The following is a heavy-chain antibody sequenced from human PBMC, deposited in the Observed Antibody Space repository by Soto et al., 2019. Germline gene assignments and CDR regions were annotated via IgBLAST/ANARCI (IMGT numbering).Heavy chain of an antibody. Sequence: EVQLVESGGGLVQPGGSLKLSCAASGFTFSDSAMHWVRQASGKGPEWVGRIRSKVNTYATAYAASVKGRFTISRDDSMNTTYLQMNSLKTEDTVVYYCTRRRDWTAMDPLDYWGQGTLVTVSS. CDR2: IRSKVNTYAT. CDR3: TRRRDWTAMDPLDY. V-gene: IGHV3-73*02. CDR1: GFTFSDSA. D-gene: IGHD5-18*01. J-gene: IGHJ4*02.